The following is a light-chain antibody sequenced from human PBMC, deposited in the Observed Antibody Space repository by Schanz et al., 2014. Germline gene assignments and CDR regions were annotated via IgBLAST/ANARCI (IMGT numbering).Light chain of an antibody. Sequence: QSVLTQPASVSGSPGQSITISCTGTTSDVGGYNYVSWYQQHPGKAPKLMIYDVSSRPSGVSNRFSGSKSGNTASLTISGLQAEDEADYYCCSYAGSSAFWVFGGGTKLTVL. CDR1: TSDVGGYNY. CDR3: CSYAGSSAFWV. J-gene: IGLJ3*02. V-gene: IGLV2-23*02. CDR2: DVS.